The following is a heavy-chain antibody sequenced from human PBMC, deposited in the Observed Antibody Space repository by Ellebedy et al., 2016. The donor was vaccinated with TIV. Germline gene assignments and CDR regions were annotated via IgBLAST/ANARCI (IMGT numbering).Heavy chain of an antibody. CDR1: GFTFSTYA. D-gene: IGHD1-26*01. CDR2: ISYDGRNK. Sequence: GESLKISCAASGFTFSTYAVHWVRQAPGKGLEWVAVISYDGRNKRYADSVKGRFSISRDNSKSTLYLQMNSLRPDDTAVYYCASDLRPFSGKPHDAFDIWGQGTVVTVSS. J-gene: IGHJ3*02. CDR3: ASDLRPFSGKPHDAFDI. V-gene: IGHV3-30-3*01.